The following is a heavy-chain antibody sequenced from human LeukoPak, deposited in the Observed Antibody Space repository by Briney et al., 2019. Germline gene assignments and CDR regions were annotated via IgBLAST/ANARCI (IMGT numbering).Heavy chain of an antibody. D-gene: IGHD2-2*01. CDR2: IKQDESEK. J-gene: IGHJ4*02. CDR3: ARGRYCSSTRCYFDY. V-gene: IGHV3-7*01. CDR1: GFTFSRYW. Sequence: GGSLRLSCAASGFTFSRYWMSWVRQAPGKGLEWVANIKQDESEKYYVDSVKGRFTISRDNAKNSLYLQMNSLRAEDTAVYYCARGRYCSSTRCYFDYWGEGTLVTVSS.